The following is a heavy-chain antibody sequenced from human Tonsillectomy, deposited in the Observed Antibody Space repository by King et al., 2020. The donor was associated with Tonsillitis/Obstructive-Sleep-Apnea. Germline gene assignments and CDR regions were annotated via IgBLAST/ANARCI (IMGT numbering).Heavy chain of an antibody. D-gene: IGHD2-21*01. CDR2: VYVGGST. V-gene: IGHV3-53*01. CDR1: GFTVSSHY. Sequence: VQLVESGGGLIQPGGSLRLSCEASGFTVSSHYMSWVRQAPGKGLEWVAVVYVGGSTYYGDSVKGRFTISRDNSKNTLYLQMNILRAEDTAVYYCARVVVPGDSSSLWFDYWGQGTLVTVSS. CDR3: ARVVVPGDSSSLWFDY. J-gene: IGHJ4*02.